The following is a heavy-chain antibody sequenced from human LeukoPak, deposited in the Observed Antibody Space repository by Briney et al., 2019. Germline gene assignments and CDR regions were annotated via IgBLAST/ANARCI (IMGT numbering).Heavy chain of an antibody. D-gene: IGHD2-2*01. V-gene: IGHV4-4*07. Sequence: PSETLSLTCTVSDGSISSYYWSWIRQPAGKGLEWIGRIYPRGSTTYNSSLKSRVTMSADTSKNHFSLKLSSLTAADTAVYYCARGRYCTATTCDAGGDAFDVWGQGTMVTVSS. CDR2: IYPRGST. CDR3: ARGRYCTATTCDAGGDAFDV. J-gene: IGHJ3*01. CDR1: DGSISSYY.